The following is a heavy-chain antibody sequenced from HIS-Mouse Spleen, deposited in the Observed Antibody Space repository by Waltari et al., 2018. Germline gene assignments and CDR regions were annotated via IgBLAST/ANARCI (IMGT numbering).Heavy chain of an antibody. J-gene: IGHJ6*02. Sequence: QVQLVESGGGVVQPGRSLRLSCAASGFTFSSYAMHWVRQAPGKGLEWVAVISYDGSNKYYADSVKGRFTISRDNSKNTLYLQMNSLRAEDTAVYYCARDGVQMGNYYYYGMDVWGQGTTVTVSS. CDR1: GFTFSSYA. CDR2: ISYDGSNK. D-gene: IGHD7-27*01. V-gene: IGHV3-30-3*01. CDR3: ARDGVQMGNYYYYGMDV.